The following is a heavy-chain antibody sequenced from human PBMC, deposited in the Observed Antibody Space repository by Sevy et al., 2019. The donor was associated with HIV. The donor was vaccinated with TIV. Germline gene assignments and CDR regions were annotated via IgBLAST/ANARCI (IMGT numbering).Heavy chain of an antibody. CDR2: ISSSGTII. CDR1: GLNVSDYF. Sequence: GSLRLSCAASGLNVSDYFMTWIRQAPGKRPEWVSYISSSGTIIYYADSVKGRFTISRDNTKNSLYLQMNSLRVEDTAMYYCARDLASGSFFSLYFDYWGQGTLVTVSS. V-gene: IGHV3-11*01. D-gene: IGHD3-10*01. J-gene: IGHJ4*02. CDR3: ARDLASGSFFSLYFDY.